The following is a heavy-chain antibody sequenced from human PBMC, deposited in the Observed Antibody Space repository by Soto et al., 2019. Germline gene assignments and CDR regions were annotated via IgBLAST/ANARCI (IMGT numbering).Heavy chain of an antibody. CDR3: ARDFPYDFWSGYYGLGY. J-gene: IGHJ4*02. D-gene: IGHD3-3*01. CDR1: GYTFTSYG. Sequence: ASVKVSCKASGYTFTSYGISWVRQAPGQGLEWMGWISAYNGNTNYAQKLQGRVTMTTDTSTSTAYMELRSLRSGDTAVYYCARDFPYDFWSGYYGLGYWGLGTLVTVSS. V-gene: IGHV1-18*01. CDR2: ISAYNGNT.